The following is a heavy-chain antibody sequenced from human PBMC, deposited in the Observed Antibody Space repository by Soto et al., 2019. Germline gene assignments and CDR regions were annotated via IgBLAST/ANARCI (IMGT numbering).Heavy chain of an antibody. J-gene: IGHJ3*02. Sequence: GGSLSLSCAASGFTFSSYAMSWVRQAPGKGLEWVSIIGGGGVNTYYADSVKGRFTISRDNSINALYLQMSSLRAGDTAVYYCAKGILVKPPGSRALDIWCQGTMVTVSS. CDR2: IGGGGVNT. D-gene: IGHD2-2*01. CDR1: GFTFSSYA. CDR3: AKGILVKPPGSRALDI. V-gene: IGHV3-23*01.